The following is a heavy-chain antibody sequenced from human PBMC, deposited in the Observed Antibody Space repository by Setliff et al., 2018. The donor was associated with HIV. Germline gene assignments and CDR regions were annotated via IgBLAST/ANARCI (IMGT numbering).Heavy chain of an antibody. Sequence: LSLTCTVSGGSITSGSYHWSWIRQPAGKGLEWIGRIYSNGRTTHNPSLKSRVTISRDTSENQFSLRLSSVTAADTAVYYCARGSYTVRIDYWGQGTRVTVSS. CDR1: GGSITSGSYH. D-gene: IGHD3-10*01. V-gene: IGHV4-61*02. J-gene: IGHJ4*02. CDR3: ARGSYTVRIDY. CDR2: IYSNGRT.